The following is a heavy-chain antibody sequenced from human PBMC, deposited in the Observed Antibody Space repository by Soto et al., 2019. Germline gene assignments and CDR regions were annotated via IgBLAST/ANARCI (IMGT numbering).Heavy chain of an antibody. CDR1: GYTFTSYD. CDR2: MNPNSGNT. CDR3: ARFGGYCSSTSCYAPKGYYYYYMDV. J-gene: IGHJ6*03. D-gene: IGHD2-2*01. V-gene: IGHV1-8*01. Sequence: ASVKVSCKASGYTFTSYDINWVRQATGQGLEWMGWMNPNSGNTGYAQKFQGRVTMTRNTSISTAYMELSSLRSEDTAVYYCARFGGYCSSTSCYAPKGYYYYYMDVWGKGTTVTVSS.